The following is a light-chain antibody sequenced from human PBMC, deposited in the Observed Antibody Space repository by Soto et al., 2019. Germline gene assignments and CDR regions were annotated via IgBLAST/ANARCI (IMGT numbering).Light chain of an antibody. CDR2: EVS. CDR1: SSDVGIYNF. Sequence: QSALTQPPSASGSPGQSVTISCTGTSSDVGIYNFVSWYQQHPGKAPKLMIYEVSKRPSGVPDRFSGSKSGNTASLTVSGLQAEDDADYYCSSYSGSNIVVFGGGTKVTVL. V-gene: IGLV2-8*01. CDR3: SSYSGSNIVV. J-gene: IGLJ2*01.